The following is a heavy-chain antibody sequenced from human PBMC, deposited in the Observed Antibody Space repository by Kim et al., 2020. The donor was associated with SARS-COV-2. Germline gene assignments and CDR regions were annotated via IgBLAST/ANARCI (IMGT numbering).Heavy chain of an antibody. J-gene: IGHJ4*02. CDR3: ARETNAYGHYHYDW. CDR2: INPNNGVT. CDR1: GYTFSTHT. D-gene: IGHD4-17*01. V-gene: IGHV1-3*01. Sequence: ASVKVSCKASGYTFSTHTIQWVRQAPGQRLEWMGKINPNNGVTDHSQKFRGRVTLTTDTSASTAHMELSSLTSADTAVYYCARETNAYGHYHYDWWGQGTLVTVSS.